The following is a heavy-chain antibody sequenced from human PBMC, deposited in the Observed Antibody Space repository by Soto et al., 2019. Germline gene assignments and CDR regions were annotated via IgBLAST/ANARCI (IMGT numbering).Heavy chain of an antibody. CDR2: INPSGGST. CDR1: GYTFTSYY. J-gene: IGHJ5*01. CDR3: ARGDSSGYDHSWFDS. D-gene: IGHD3-22*01. Sequence: ASVKVSCKASGYTFTSYYMHWVRQAPGQGLEWMGIINPSGGSTSYAQKFQGRVTMTRDTSTSTVYMELSSLRSEDTAVYFCARGDSSGYDHSWFDSWGQGTLVTVSS. V-gene: IGHV1-46*01.